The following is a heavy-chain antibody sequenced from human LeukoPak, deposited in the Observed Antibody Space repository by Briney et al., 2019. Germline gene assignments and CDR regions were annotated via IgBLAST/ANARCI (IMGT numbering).Heavy chain of an antibody. CDR3: ARVEWFGELSDY. CDR1: GYTFTSYD. V-gene: IGHV1-8*01. Sequence: ASVKVSCKASGYTFTSYDINWVRQATGQGLEWMGWMNPNSGNTGYAQKFQGRVTMTRNTSISTAYMELSSLRSEDTAVYYCARVEWFGELSDYWGQGTLVTVSS. J-gene: IGHJ4*02. D-gene: IGHD3-10*01. CDR2: MNPNSGNT.